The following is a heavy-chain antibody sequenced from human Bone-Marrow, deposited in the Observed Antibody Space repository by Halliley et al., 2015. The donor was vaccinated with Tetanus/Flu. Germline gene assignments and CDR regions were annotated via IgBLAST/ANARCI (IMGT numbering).Heavy chain of an antibody. V-gene: IGHV4-30-2*01. CDR2: IYHSGDT. Sequence: TLSLTCAVSGDSISSGGYSWSWIRQPPGKGLEWIGYIYHSGDTYYNPSLMSRVIISIDRSNNQFSLKLNSVTAADTAVYYCARERAIPPNRPASGAPHPNYHYFYAMDVWGQGTTVTVSS. CDR3: ARERAIPPNRPASGAPHPNYHYFYAMDV. J-gene: IGHJ6*02. CDR1: GDSISSGGYS. D-gene: IGHD2-21*01.